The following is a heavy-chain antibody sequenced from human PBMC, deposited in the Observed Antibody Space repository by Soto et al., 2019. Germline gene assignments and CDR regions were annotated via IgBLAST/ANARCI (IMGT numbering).Heavy chain of an antibody. CDR1: GYSFTSYW. V-gene: IGHV5-51*01. D-gene: IGHD6-6*01. J-gene: IGHJ6*02. CDR3: ALYSSSSGYYYGMDV. Sequence: GSLKISCKGSGYSFTSYWIGWVRQMPGKGLEWMGIIYPGDSDTRYSPSFQGQVTISADKSISTAYLQWSSLKASDTAMYYCALYSSSSGYYYGMDVWGQGTTVTVSS. CDR2: IYPGDSDT.